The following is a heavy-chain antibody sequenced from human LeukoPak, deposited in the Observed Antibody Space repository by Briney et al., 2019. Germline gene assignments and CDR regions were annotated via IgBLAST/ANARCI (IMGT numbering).Heavy chain of an antibody. V-gene: IGHV4-59*08. CDR2: IYYLETDT. J-gene: IGHJ3*01. CDR1: GGSITNYY. Sequence: SETLSLTCTVSGGSITNYYWSWIRQSPGKGLEWIGYIYYLETDTNYNPSLKSRVVMSVGTSKDDFSLRLSSVTAADSGVYYCARQPAGTATFDVWGQGAMVTVSS. D-gene: IGHD1-14*01. CDR3: ARQPAGTATFDV.